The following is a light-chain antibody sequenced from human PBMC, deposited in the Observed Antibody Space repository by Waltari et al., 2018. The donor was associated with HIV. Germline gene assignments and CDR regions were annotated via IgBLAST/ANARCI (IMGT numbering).Light chain of an antibody. V-gene: IGLV2-8*01. CDR3: SSRAGGDNYV. CDR2: EVR. CDR1: SSDVGGYNY. Sequence: QSALTQPPSASGSPGQSVTISCTGTSSDVGGYNYVSWYQQHPGKAPKLMINEVRKRPSGRPERFSCSKSGNTASLTVSGLQAEDEADYYCSSRAGGDNYVFGTGTRVSVL. J-gene: IGLJ1*01.